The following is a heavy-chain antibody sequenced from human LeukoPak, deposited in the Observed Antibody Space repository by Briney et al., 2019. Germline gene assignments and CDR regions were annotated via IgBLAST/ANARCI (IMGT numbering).Heavy chain of an antibody. V-gene: IGHV3-30*02. J-gene: IGHJ4*02. CDR1: GFTFSSYG. D-gene: IGHD3-3*01. CDR2: IRYDGSNK. CDR3: AKGVRFLEWLLRYYFDY. Sequence: GGSLRLSCAASGFTFSSYGMHWVRPAQGKGLEWVAFIRYDGSNKYYADSVKSRFTISRNNSKNTLYLQMNSLRAEDTAVYYCAKGVRFLEWLLRYYFDYWGQGTLVTVSS.